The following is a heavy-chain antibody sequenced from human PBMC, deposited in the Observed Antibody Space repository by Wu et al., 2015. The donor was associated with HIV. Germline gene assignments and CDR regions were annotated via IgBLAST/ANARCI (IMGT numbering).Heavy chain of an antibody. CDR1: GYTFTGYY. CDR2: INPNSGGT. D-gene: IGHD2-15*01. V-gene: IGHV1-2*02. J-gene: IGHJ3*02. Sequence: QVQLVQSGAEVKKPGASVKVSCKASGYTFTGYYMHWVRQAPGQGLEWMGWINPNSGGTNYAQKFQGRVTMTRDTSISTAYMELSRLRSDDTAVYYCASDNGYCSGGSCGDDAFDIWGQGTMVTVSS. CDR3: ASDNGYCSGGSCGDDAFDI.